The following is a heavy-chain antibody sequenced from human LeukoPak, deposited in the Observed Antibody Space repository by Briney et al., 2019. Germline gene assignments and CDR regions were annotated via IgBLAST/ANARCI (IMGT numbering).Heavy chain of an antibody. CDR1: GGSISSSSYY. Sequence: SETLSLTCTVSGGSISSSSYYWGWIRQPPGKGLEWIGSIYYSGSTYYNPSLKSRVTISVDTSKNQFSLKLSSVTAADTAVYYCARGPSPGLYGWKLPFDYWGQGTLVTVSS. D-gene: IGHD3-10*01. J-gene: IGHJ4*02. V-gene: IGHV4-39*07. CDR3: ARGPSPGLYGWKLPFDY. CDR2: IYYSGST.